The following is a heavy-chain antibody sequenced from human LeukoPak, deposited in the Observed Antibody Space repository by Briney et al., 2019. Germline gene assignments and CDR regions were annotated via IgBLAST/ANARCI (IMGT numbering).Heavy chain of an antibody. CDR1: GFTFDDYG. Sequence: GGSLRLSCAASGFTFDDYGMRWIRQAPGKGLEWVSSIGGGGTTSYADSVKGRFTISRDLSKITVYLQMNSLRAEDTAVYYCALDRGARYPFGMDVWGQGTTVTVSS. V-gene: IGHV3-23*01. CDR3: ALDRGARYPFGMDV. J-gene: IGHJ6*02. D-gene: IGHD2-2*01. CDR2: IGGGGTT.